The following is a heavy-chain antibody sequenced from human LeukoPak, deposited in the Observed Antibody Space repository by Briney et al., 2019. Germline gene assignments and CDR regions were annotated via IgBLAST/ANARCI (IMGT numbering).Heavy chain of an antibody. CDR2: IYTSGST. J-gene: IGHJ6*02. CDR1: GGSVSSGNYY. Sequence: ASETLSLTCTVSGGSVSSGNYYWGWIRKPAGKGLEWIGRIYTSGSTNYNPSLKSRFTISIDTSKNQFSPKLSSVTAADTAVYYCATLRGVEDNMDVWGQGTTVTVSS. D-gene: IGHD3-10*01. V-gene: IGHV4-61*02. CDR3: ATLRGVEDNMDV.